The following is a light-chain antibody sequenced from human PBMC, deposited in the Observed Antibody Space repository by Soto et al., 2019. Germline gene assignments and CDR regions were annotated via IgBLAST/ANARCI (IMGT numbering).Light chain of an antibody. CDR2: GAS. CDR3: QQYGSTPPRT. V-gene: IGKV3-20*01. CDR1: QSVSNDF. J-gene: IGKJ1*01. Sequence: EIVLTQSPGILSLSPGERATLSCRASQSVSNDFLAWYQQKPGQAPRLLIYGASTRATDGPDRFSGSGSGADFTLTISRLEPEDVAVYYCQQYGSTPPRTFGQGTKVE.